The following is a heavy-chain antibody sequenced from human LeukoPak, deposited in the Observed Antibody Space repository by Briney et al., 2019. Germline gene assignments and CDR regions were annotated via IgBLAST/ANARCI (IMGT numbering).Heavy chain of an antibody. CDR2: IWYDGSNK. D-gene: IGHD3-9*01. Sequence: GRSPRLSCAASGFTFSSYGMHWVRQAPGKGLEWVAVIWYDGSNKYYADSVKGRFTISRDNSKNTLYLQMNSLRAEDTAVYYCARGFDWLLLGPFDYWGQGTLVTVSS. CDR1: GFTFSSYG. CDR3: ARGFDWLLLGPFDY. J-gene: IGHJ4*02. V-gene: IGHV3-33*01.